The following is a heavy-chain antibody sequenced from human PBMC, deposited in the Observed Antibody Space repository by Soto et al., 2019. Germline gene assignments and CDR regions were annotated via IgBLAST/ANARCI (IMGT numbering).Heavy chain of an antibody. J-gene: IGHJ6*02. CDR2: TYYRSKWYN. D-gene: IGHD3-22*01. CDR3: ARFRGHFYYDSSGYSGMDV. V-gene: IGHV6-1*01. Sequence: SQTLSLSCVISGDSVSSNSAAWNWIRQSPSRGLEWLGRTYYRSKWYNDYAVSVKSRITINPDTSKNQFSLQLNSVTPEDTAVYYCARFRGHFYYDSSGYSGMDVWGQGTTVTVSS. CDR1: GDSVSSNSAA.